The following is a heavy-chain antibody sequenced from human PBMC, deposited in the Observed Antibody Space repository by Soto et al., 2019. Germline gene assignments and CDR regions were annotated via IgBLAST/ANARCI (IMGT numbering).Heavy chain of an antibody. Sequence: GGSLRLSCAASGFTFSSYAMHWVRQAPGKGLEWVAVISYDGSNKYYADSVKGRFTIPRDNSKNTLYLQMNSLRAEDTAVYYCARDNPGHFDWLVEDYFDYWGQGTLVTVSS. CDR2: ISYDGSNK. CDR3: ARDNPGHFDWLVEDYFDY. D-gene: IGHD3-9*01. CDR1: GFTFSSYA. J-gene: IGHJ4*02. V-gene: IGHV3-30-3*01.